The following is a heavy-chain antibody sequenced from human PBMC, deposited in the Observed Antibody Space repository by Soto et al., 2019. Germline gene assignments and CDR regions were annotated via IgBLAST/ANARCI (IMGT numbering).Heavy chain of an antibody. J-gene: IGHJ4*02. Sequence: QVQLQQWGAGLLKPSETLSLTCAVYGGSFSGYYWTWIRQPPGKGLEWIGEINHSGSTNYNPSLKRRVTISVVTSKNQFTLKLSSVTAAVTAVYYCASGYGRNFDYWGQGTLVCVS. V-gene: IGHV4-34*01. CDR2: INHSGST. CDR3: ASGYGRNFDY. D-gene: IGHD3-10*01. CDR1: GGSFSGYY.